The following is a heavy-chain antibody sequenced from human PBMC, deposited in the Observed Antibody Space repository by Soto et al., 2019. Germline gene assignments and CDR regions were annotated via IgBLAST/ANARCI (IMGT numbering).Heavy chain of an antibody. J-gene: IGHJ3*02. Sequence: GESLKISCKGSGYSFTSYWIGWVRQMPGKGLEWMGIIYPGDSDTRYSPSFQGQVTISADKSISTAYLQWSSLKASDTAMYYCYYDGSGSPSMGAFDIWGQGTMVTVSS. V-gene: IGHV5-51*01. CDR1: GYSFTSYW. D-gene: IGHD3-10*01. CDR3: YYDGSGSPSMGAFDI. CDR2: IYPGDSDT.